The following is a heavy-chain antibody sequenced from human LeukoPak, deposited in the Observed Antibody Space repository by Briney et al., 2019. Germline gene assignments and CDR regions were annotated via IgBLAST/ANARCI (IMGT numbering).Heavy chain of an antibody. J-gene: IGHJ4*02. CDR2: INSDGSST. D-gene: IGHD3-9*01. Sequence: GGSLRLSCAASGFTFSSYWMHWVRQAPGKGLVWVSRINSDGSSTSYADSVKGRFTISRDNAKNTLYLQMNSLRAEDTAVYYCARVDYDILTDYLGFDYWGQGTLVTVSS. CDR3: ARVDYDILTDYLGFDY. CDR1: GFTFSSYW. V-gene: IGHV3-74*01.